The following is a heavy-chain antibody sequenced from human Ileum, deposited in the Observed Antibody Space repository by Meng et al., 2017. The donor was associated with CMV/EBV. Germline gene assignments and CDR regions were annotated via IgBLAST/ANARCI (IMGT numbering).Heavy chain of an antibody. CDR3: ARSYLGY. Sequence: SVKVSCKASGFTFTGYHMHWVRQAPGQGPEWMGWVDPNSGDTNYAHKFQGRVTMARDTSITTAYMELSGLRSDDTTIYYCARSYLGYWGQGTLVTVSS. D-gene: IGHD2-21*01. V-gene: IGHV1-2*02. CDR2: VDPNSGDT. J-gene: IGHJ4*02. CDR1: GFTFTGYH.